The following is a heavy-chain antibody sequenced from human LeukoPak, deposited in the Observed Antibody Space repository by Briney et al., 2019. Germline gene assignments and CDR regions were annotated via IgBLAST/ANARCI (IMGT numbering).Heavy chain of an antibody. D-gene: IGHD3-22*01. CDR3: AIMHGYYDGGGYGAK. V-gene: IGHV3-23*01. Sequence: GGSLRLSCAASGFTFGSYGMSWVRQAPGKGLEWVSFITPNADRTTYADSVEGRFTISRDNPRNTLYMQMNSLIDEDTAVYICAIMHGYYDGGGYGAKWGRGTLVTVSS. CDR2: ITPNADRT. CDR1: GFTFGSYG. J-gene: IGHJ1*01.